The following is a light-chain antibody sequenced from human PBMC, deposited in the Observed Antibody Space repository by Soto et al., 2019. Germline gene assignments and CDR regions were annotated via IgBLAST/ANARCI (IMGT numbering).Light chain of an antibody. CDR1: QSVSSN. J-gene: IGKJ1*01. CDR2: GAS. V-gene: IGKV3-15*01. CDR3: QQYNNWLWT. Sequence: EIVITQSPATLSVSPGERATLSCRASQSVSSNLAWYQQKPGQAPRLLIYGASTRATGIPARFSGSGSGTEFTLTISSLQSEDFAVYYCQQYNNWLWTFGQATKVDI.